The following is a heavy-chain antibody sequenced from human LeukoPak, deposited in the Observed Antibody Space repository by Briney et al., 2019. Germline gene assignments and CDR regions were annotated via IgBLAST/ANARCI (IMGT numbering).Heavy chain of an antibody. CDR2: INPSGGNT. CDR1: GYTFTSYY. D-gene: IGHD3-22*01. Sequence: ASVQVSCQASGYTFTSYYMHWVRQAPGQGLEWMGIINPSGGNTNYVRKFQGRVTMTSDTSTSTVYMELSSLRSEDTAVYYCARGLVDSSGYPFDYWGQGTLVTVSS. J-gene: IGHJ4*02. CDR3: ARGLVDSSGYPFDY. V-gene: IGHV1-46*01.